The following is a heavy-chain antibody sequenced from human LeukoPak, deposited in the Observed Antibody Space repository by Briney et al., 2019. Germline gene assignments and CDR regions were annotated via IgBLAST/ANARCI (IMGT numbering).Heavy chain of an antibody. CDR3: ARVGRRGLSSPSRYPNGYFDL. CDR2: INHSGST. Sequence: SETLSLTCAVYGGSFSGYYWSWIRQPPGKGLEWIGEINHSGSTNYNPSLKSRVTISVDTSKNQFSLKLSSVTAADTAVYYCARVGRRGLSSPSRYPNGYFDLWGRGTLVTVSS. D-gene: IGHD2-2*01. CDR1: GGSFSGYY. J-gene: IGHJ2*01. V-gene: IGHV4-34*01.